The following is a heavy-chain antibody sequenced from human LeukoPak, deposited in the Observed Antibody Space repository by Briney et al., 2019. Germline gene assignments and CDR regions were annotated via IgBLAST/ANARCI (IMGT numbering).Heavy chain of an antibody. CDR3: ASRRYGSSWYRRGFDY. CDR2: INHSGGT. Sequence: PSETLSLTCAVYGGSFSGYYWSWIRQPPGKGLEWIGEINHSGGTNYNPSLKSRVTISVDTSKNQFSLKLSSVTAADTAVYYCASRRYGSSWYRRGFDYWGQGTLVTVSS. D-gene: IGHD6-13*01. CDR1: GGSFSGYY. V-gene: IGHV4-34*01. J-gene: IGHJ4*02.